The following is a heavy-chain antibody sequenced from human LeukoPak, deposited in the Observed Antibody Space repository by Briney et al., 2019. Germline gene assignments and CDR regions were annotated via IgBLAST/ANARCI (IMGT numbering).Heavy chain of an antibody. Sequence: GGSLRLSCAASGFTFSSYSMNWVRQAPGKGLEWVSSISSSSSYIYYADSVKGRFIISRDNSKNTLYLQMNSLRAEDTAAYYCAKDGVLRFLEWSTYFDYWGQGTLVTVSS. CDR1: GFTFSSYS. V-gene: IGHV3-21*04. J-gene: IGHJ4*02. D-gene: IGHD3-3*01. CDR2: ISSSSSYI. CDR3: AKDGVLRFLEWSTYFDY.